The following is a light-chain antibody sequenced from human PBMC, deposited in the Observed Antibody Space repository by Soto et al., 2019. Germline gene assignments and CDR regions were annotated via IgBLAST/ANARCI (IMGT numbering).Light chain of an antibody. J-gene: IGKJ1*01. CDR2: DAS. CDR1: QNIKKY. V-gene: IGKV1-5*01. CDR3: QQFKDYVWT. Sequence: DIQMTQSPSTLSASVGDRVTITCRASQNIKKYMAWYQQKPGRAPSLIIYDASTLERGVPSRFSGSGSGTEFTLIISNLQPDDFATYYCQQFKDYVWTFGQGTKVDI.